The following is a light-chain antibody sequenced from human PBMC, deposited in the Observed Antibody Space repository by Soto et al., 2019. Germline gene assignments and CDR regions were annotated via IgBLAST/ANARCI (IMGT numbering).Light chain of an antibody. CDR2: GAS. J-gene: IGKJ2*02. CDR1: QSVSSN. CDR3: QQYSSSST. V-gene: IGKV3-15*01. Sequence: EIVMTQSPATLSVSPGERATLSCRASQSVSSNLAWYQQKPGQAPRLLIYGASTRATGVPARFSGSGSGTEFTLTLSSLQSEDFAVYYCQQYSSSSTFGQGTRLEIK.